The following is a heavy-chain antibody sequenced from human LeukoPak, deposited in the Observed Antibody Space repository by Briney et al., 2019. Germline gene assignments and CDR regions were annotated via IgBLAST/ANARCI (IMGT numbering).Heavy chain of an antibody. CDR2: VKEDGSEQ. V-gene: IGHV3-7*03. D-gene: IGHD4-11*01. J-gene: IGHJ6*03. CDR1: GFTFNSYW. Sequence: QSGGSLRLSCAASGFTFNSYWMSWVRQAPGKGLEWVASVKEDGSEQYYVDSVRGRFIISRDNSKNTLYLQMNSLRAEDTAVYYCAKDASNVPDYYYYYMDVWGKGTTVTVSS. CDR3: AKDASNVPDYYYYYMDV.